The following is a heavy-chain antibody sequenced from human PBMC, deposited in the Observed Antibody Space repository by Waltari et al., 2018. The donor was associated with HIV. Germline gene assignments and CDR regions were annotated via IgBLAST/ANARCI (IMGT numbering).Heavy chain of an antibody. CDR2: MNPNSGNT. CDR3: ARNSSAKRNRYFYYGLDV. V-gene: IGHV1-8*02. CDR1: GYIFMHFD. D-gene: IGHD3-22*01. J-gene: IGHJ6*02. Sequence: QVHLVQSGPEVKRPGASVKTSCKGHGYIFMHFDVNWVRKAAGKGPEWLGWMNPNSGNTASPYIFEERVTMTRDVSTDTAYMEMSGLTPEDTAIYYCARNSSAKRNRYFYYGLDVWGQGTPVTV.